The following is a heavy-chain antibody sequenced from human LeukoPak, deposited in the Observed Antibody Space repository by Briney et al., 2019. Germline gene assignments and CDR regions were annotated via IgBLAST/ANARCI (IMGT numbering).Heavy chain of an antibody. D-gene: IGHD3-3*01. V-gene: IGHV3-21*01. CDR1: GFTFSSYS. CDR2: ISSGSRYI. J-gene: IGHJ4*02. Sequence: PGGSLRLSCAASGFTFSSYSMTGVRQAPGKVLEWVSSISSGSRYIYYADSVRGRFTISRDNAKNSLSLLMNSLRAEDTAVYYCARDRPTGASRLFVVQWGQGTLVTVSS. CDR3: ARDRPTGASRLFVVQ.